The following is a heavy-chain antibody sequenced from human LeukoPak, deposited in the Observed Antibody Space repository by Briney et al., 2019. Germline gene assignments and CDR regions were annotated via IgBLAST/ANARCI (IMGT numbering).Heavy chain of an antibody. CDR2: IYYSGST. V-gene: IGHV4-59*01. D-gene: IGHD5-18*01. CDR1: GVSISSYY. J-gene: IGHJ5*02. Sequence: SETLSLTCTVSGVSISSYYWSWIRQPPGKGLEWIGYIYYSGSTDYNPSLKSRVTISVDTSKNQFSLKPSSVTAADTAVYYCARVALDTAMPENWFDPWGQGTLVTVSS. CDR3: ARVALDTAMPENWFDP.